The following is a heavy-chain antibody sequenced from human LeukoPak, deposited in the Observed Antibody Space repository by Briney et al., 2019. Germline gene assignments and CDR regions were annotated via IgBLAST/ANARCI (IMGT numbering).Heavy chain of an antibody. J-gene: IGHJ6*04. CDR1: GFTFSSYE. V-gene: IGHV3-48*03. D-gene: IGHD3-10*02. CDR2: ISSSGSTI. Sequence: GGSLRLSCAASGFTFSSYEMNWLRQATGKGLEWVSYISSSGSTIYYADSVKGRFTISRDNAKNSLYLQMNSQRAEDTAVYYCAELGITMIGGVWGKGTTVTISS. CDR3: AELGITMIGGV.